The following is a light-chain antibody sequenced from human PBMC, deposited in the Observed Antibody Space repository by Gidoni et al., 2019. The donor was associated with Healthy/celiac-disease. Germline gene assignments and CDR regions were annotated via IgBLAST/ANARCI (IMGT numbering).Light chain of an antibody. J-gene: IGKJ2*01. CDR1: QSISSY. V-gene: IGKV1-39*01. CDR3: QQSYSTPPYT. Sequence: DLQMNQSPSSLSASVGDRVTITCRASQSISSYLNWYQQKPGKAPKLLIYAASSLQSGVPSRFSGSGSGTDFTLTISSLQPEDFATYYCQQSYSTPPYTCGQGTKLEIK. CDR2: AAS.